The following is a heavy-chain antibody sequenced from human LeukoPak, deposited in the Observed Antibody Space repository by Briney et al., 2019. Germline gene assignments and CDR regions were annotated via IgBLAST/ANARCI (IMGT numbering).Heavy chain of an antibody. CDR2: RSYDGSNK. V-gene: IGHV3-30-3*01. CDR1: GFTFSSYA. D-gene: IGHD1-14*01. Sequence: GGSLRLSCAASGFTFSSYAMHWVRQAPGKGLEWVAVRSYDGSNKYYADSVRGRFTISRDNSKNTLYLQMNSLRAEDTAVYYCARDPATTLPYYYYGMDVWGQGTTVTVSS. CDR3: ARDPATTLPYYYYGMDV. J-gene: IGHJ6*02.